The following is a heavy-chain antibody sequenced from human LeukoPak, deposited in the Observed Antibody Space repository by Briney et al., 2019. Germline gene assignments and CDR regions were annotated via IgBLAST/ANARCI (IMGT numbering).Heavy chain of an antibody. CDR2: IKQDGSEK. CDR1: GFTVSSNS. D-gene: IGHD3-3*01. V-gene: IGHV3-7*01. CDR3: ARSPYDDFWSGYYYYYYYYMDV. J-gene: IGHJ6*03. Sequence: GGSLRLSCTVSGFTVSSNSMSWVRQAPGKGLEWVANIKQDGSEKYYVDSVKGRFTISRDNAKNSLYLQMNSLRAEDTAVYYCARSPYDDFWSGYYYYYYYYMDVWGKGTTVTVSS.